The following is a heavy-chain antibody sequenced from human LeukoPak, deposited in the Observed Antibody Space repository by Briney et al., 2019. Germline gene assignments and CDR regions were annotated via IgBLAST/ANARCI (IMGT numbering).Heavy chain of an antibody. Sequence: GGSLRLSCAASGFTFSTYAMNWVRQAPGKGLEWVSTIGISGSSTYYADSVRGRFTISRDNSKTTLYLQVSSLTAEDTAVYYCAKDFSTVDYYYYGMDVWGQGTTVTVSS. CDR2: IGISGSST. CDR1: GFTFSTYA. D-gene: IGHD2/OR15-2a*01. J-gene: IGHJ6*02. V-gene: IGHV3-23*01. CDR3: AKDFSTVDYYYYGMDV.